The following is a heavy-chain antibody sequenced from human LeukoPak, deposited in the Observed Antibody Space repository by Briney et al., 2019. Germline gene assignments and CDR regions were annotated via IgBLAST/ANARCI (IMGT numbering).Heavy chain of an antibody. CDR1: GFTFSSCA. J-gene: IGHJ6*02. Sequence: GGSLRLSCAASGFTFSSCAMSWVRQAPGKGLEWVSAISGSGGSTYYADSVKGRFTISRDNSKNTLYLQMNSLRAEDTAVYYCAFPYDFWSGYLDYYGMDVWGQGTTVTVSS. CDR2: ISGSGGST. CDR3: AFPYDFWSGYLDYYGMDV. D-gene: IGHD3-3*01. V-gene: IGHV3-23*01.